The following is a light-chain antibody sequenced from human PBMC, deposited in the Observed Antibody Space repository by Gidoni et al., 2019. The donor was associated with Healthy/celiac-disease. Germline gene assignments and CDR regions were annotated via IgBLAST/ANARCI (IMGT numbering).Light chain of an antibody. Sequence: EIVMTQSPATLSVSPGERATLSGRASQSVSSNLAWYQQKPGQAPRLLIYGASTRATGIPARFSGSGSGTEFTLTISSLQSEDFAVYYCQQYNNWLTFGGXTKVEIK. J-gene: IGKJ4*01. CDR3: QQYNNWLT. V-gene: IGKV3-15*01. CDR1: QSVSSN. CDR2: GAS.